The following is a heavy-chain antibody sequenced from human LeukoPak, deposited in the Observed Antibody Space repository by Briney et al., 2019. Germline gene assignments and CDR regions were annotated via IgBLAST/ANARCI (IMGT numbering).Heavy chain of an antibody. V-gene: IGHV3-21*01. CDR1: GFMFSNYW. D-gene: IGHD2-21*02. J-gene: IGHJ1*01. CDR2: ISGSSRHI. CDR3: ARGYCGGDCYGD. Sequence: GGSLRLSCAASGFMFSNYWMNWVRQAPGKGLEYVSSISGSSRHIYYADSVKGRFTISRDNTKSSLYLQMNSLRVEDMAVYYCARGYCGGDCYGDWGQGTLVTVSS.